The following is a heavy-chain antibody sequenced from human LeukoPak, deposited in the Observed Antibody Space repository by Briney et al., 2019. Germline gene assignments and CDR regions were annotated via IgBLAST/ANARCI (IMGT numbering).Heavy chain of an antibody. J-gene: IGHJ4*02. CDR3: ASYPIIAAAGGIDY. Sequence: GGSLRLSCAASGFSFSIYSMNWVRQAPGKGLEWVSYITSDSKTIYYTDSVKGRFTISRDNAKNSLYLQINSLRAEDTAVYYCASYPIIAAAGGIDYWGQGTLVTVSS. CDR1: GFSFSIYS. CDR2: ITSDSKTI. D-gene: IGHD6-13*01. V-gene: IGHV3-48*04.